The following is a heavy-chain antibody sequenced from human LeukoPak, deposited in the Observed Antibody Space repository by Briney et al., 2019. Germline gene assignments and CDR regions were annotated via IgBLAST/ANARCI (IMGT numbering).Heavy chain of an antibody. CDR3: GRQGYTASYYFVDY. CDR1: GGSINSYY. V-gene: IGHV4-4*07. CDR2: IYPTGTT. D-gene: IGHD3-10*01. Sequence: SETLSLTCTVSGGSINSYYWGCVRQPAGKGLEWIGRIYPTGTTNYSPSFKSRLTMSLDTSKNQFSLKLRSVTAADTAVYYCGRQGYTASYYFVDYWSQGTLVTVSS. J-gene: IGHJ4*02.